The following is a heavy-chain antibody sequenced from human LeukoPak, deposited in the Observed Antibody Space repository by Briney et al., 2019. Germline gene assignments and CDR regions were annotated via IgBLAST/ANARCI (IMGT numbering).Heavy chain of an antibody. D-gene: IGHD3-22*01. J-gene: IGHJ4*02. CDR2: IYYSGST. V-gene: IGHV4-39*07. CDR1: GGSISSSSYY. Sequence: PSETLSLTCTVSGGSISSSSYYWGWIRQPPGKGLEWIGSIYYSGSTYYNPSLKSRVTISVDTSKNQFSLKLSSVTAADTAVYYCARGAYEEGYYDSSGYYFDYWGQGTLVTVSS. CDR3: ARGAYEEGYYDSSGYYFDY.